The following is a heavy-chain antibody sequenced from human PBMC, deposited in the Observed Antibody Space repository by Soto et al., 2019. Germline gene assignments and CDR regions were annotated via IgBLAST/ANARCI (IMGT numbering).Heavy chain of an antibody. Sequence: SETLSLTCAVYGGSFSGYYWSWIRQPPGRGLEWIGEINHSGSTNYNPSLKSRVTISVDTSKNQFSLKLSSVTAADAAVYYCAIRNYYGSGSRFWGQGTLVPVSS. CDR1: GGSFSGYY. D-gene: IGHD3-10*01. CDR2: INHSGST. V-gene: IGHV4-34*01. CDR3: AIRNYYGSGSRF. J-gene: IGHJ4*02.